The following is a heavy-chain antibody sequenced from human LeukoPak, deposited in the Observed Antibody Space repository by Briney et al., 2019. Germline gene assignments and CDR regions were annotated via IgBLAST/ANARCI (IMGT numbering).Heavy chain of an antibody. V-gene: IGHV3-53*01. CDR1: GFTFSSNW. Sequence: PGGSLRLSCAASGFTFSSNWMHWVRQAPGNGLEWVSVIYSGGSTYSADSVKGRFTISRDNSKNTLYLQMNSLRAEDTAVYYCARSVNRRFPNWFDPWGQGTLVTVSS. D-gene: IGHD2-21*01. CDR3: ARSVNRRFPNWFDP. J-gene: IGHJ5*02. CDR2: IYSGGST.